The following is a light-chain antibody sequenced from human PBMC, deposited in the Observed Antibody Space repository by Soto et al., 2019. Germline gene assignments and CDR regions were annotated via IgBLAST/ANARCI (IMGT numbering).Light chain of an antibody. CDR2: EGS. CDR1: SSDVGSYNL. Sequence: QSALTQPASVSGSPGQSITISCTGTSSDVGSYNLVSWYQQHPGKAPKLMIYEGSKRPSGVSNRFSGSKSGTSASLAISGLRSEDEADYYCAVWDNNLSGVVFGGGTKVTVL. V-gene: IGLV2-14*02. CDR3: AVWDNNLSGVV. J-gene: IGLJ2*01.